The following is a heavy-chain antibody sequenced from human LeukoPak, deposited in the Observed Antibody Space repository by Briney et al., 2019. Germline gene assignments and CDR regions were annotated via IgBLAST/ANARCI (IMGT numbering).Heavy chain of an antibody. D-gene: IGHD4-17*01. V-gene: IGHV1-24*01. CDR1: GYTLTELS. J-gene: IGHJ4*02. Sequence: GASVKVSCKVSGYTLTELSMHWVRQAPRKGLEWMGGFDPEDGETIYAQKFQGRVTMTEDTSTDTAYMELSSLRSEDTAVYYCATSMTTVTSAKDYWGQGTLVTVSS. CDR2: FDPEDGET. CDR3: ATSMTTVTSAKDY.